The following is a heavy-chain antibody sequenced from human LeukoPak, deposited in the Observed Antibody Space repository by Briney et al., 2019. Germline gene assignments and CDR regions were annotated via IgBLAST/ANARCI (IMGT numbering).Heavy chain of an antibody. CDR1: GASMRSYY. V-gene: IGHV4-59*01. CDR2: IYSSGST. Sequence: PSETLSLTCTVSGASMRSYYWTWLRQPPGKGLEWIGYIYSSGSTNSNPSLKSRVTISVDTSKDQFSLNLRSVTAADTAVYYCARGTEAGLADCGQGTLVTVSS. CDR3: ARGTEAGLAD. J-gene: IGHJ4*02.